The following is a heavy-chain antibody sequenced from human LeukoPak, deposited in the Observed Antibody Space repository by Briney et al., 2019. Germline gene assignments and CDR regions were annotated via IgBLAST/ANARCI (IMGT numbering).Heavy chain of an antibody. J-gene: IGHJ3*02. CDR1: GFTFSSHW. CDR2: IKQDGSEK. Sequence: GGSLRLSCAASGFTFSSHWMSWVSQAPGRGLEWVANIKQDGSEKYYVDSVKGRFTISRDNAKNSLYLQMNSLRAEDTAVYYCARWGIAEDYYDSSGYYWDAFDIWGQGKMVTVSS. D-gene: IGHD3-22*01. CDR3: ARWGIAEDYYDSSGYYWDAFDI. V-gene: IGHV3-7*01.